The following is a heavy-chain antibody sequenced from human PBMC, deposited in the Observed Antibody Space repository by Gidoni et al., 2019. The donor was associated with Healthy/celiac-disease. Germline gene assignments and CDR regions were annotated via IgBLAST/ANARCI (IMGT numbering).Heavy chain of an antibody. CDR1: GFTFRNTW. Sequence: EEQLVESGGGLVKPGGFLRISCVASGFTFRNTWMTWVRLAPGKGLGWVGRITSRIDGETTEYAPTVRGRFIISREDSMKTVYLQMTGLTVEATAFYYCACNWHVSYFDKWGQGTLFTVSS. V-gene: IGHV3-15*01. J-gene: IGHJ4*02. CDR3: ACNWHVSYFDK. D-gene: IGHD3-16*01. CDR2: ITSRIDGETT.